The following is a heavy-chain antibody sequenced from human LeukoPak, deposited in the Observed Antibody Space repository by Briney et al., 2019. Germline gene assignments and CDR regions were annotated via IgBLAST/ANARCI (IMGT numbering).Heavy chain of an antibody. CDR1: GFTFSSYA. CDR3: AKSRLQYCSGGSCYSFDY. V-gene: IGHV3-23*01. CDR2: ISGSGGST. J-gene: IGHJ4*02. D-gene: IGHD2-15*01. Sequence: SGGSLRLSCAASGFTFSSYAMSWVRQAPGKGLEWVSAISGSGGSTYNADSVKGRFTISRDNSKNTLYLQMNSLRAEDTAVYYCAKSRLQYCSGGSCYSFDYWGQGTLVTVSS.